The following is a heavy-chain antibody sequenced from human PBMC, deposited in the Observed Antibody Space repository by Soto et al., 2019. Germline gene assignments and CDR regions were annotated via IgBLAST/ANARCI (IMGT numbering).Heavy chain of an antibody. Sequence: GESLKISCQGSGYSFTSYWLGWVRQMPGKGLEWMGIIYPGDSDTRYSPSFQGQVTISADKSISTAYLQWSSLKASDTAMYYCARHLLAGTGWGDAFDIWGQGTMVTVSS. CDR3: ARHLLAGTGWGDAFDI. V-gene: IGHV5-51*01. CDR2: IYPGDSDT. D-gene: IGHD6-19*01. CDR1: GYSFTSYW. J-gene: IGHJ3*02.